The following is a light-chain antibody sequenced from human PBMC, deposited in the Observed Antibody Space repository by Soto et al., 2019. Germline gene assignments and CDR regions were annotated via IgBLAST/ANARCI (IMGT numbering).Light chain of an antibody. J-gene: IGKJ1*01. V-gene: IGKV3-15*01. CDR3: HQYSTRPPQNK. CDR2: DAS. CDR1: QGVSNN. Sequence: EIVMTQSPATLSVSPGERATLSCRASQGVSNNLAWYQQKPGQAPRLLIYDASTRATGIPARFSGSGSGTEFTLTVSSLQSEDVGVYYCHQYSTRPPQNKFGQGTKVEIQ.